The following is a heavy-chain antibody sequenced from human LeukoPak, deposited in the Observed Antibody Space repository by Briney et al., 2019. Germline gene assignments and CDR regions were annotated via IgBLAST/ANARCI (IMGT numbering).Heavy chain of an antibody. Sequence: SETLSLTCTVSGGSISSSSYYWGWIRQPPGKGLEWIGSIYYSGSTYYNPSLKSRVTISVDTSKNQFSLKLSSVTAADTAVYYCDHSSGYYSVDYWGQGTLVTVSS. CDR2: IYYSGST. CDR1: GGSISSSSYY. V-gene: IGHV4-39*01. CDR3: DHSSGYYSVDY. J-gene: IGHJ4*02. D-gene: IGHD3-22*01.